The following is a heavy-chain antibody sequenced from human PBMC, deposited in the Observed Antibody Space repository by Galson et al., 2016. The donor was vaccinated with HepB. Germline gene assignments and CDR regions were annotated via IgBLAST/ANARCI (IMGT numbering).Heavy chain of an antibody. J-gene: IGHJ4*02. V-gene: IGHV1-18*01. D-gene: IGHD4-11*01. Sequence: SVKVSCKASGYMFTGFGVSWVRQAPGQGLEWMGWISPFNGNTKYSQKFQGRVTLTTDTSAATAYMELRSLRSDDTAVYYCARDKWASNYECDSWGQGTLVTVSS. CDR2: ISPFNGNT. CDR1: GYMFTGFG. CDR3: ARDKWASNYECDS.